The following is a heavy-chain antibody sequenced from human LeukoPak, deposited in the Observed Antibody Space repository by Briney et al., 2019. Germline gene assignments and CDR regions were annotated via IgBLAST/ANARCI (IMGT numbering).Heavy chain of an antibody. J-gene: IGHJ4*02. CDR1: GFTFSSIS. Sequence: GGPLRLSCEGSGFTFSSISTNWVRQAPGKGLEWVSSISPNGDTIYHADSVKGRFTTSRDNAKSLLYLEMNSLRVEDTAVYYCTRDLPVPSLVRGIIIYGLIDYWGQGTLVTVSS. CDR2: ISPNGDTI. V-gene: IGHV3-21*06. CDR3: TRDLPVPSLVRGIIIYGLIDY. D-gene: IGHD3-10*01.